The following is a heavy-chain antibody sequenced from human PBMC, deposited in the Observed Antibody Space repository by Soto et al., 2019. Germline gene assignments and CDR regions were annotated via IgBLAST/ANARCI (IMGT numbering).Heavy chain of an antibody. J-gene: IGHJ4*02. CDR3: ARDVGPVTIFGEALSGYFDF. V-gene: IGHV3-7*03. Sequence: GGSLRLSCAVSGFSFGNYWMSWVRQAPGKGLEWLASIKEDGSERYYLDSVKGRFTISRDDAKDSLSLQMNSLRGEDTAFYYCARDVGPVTIFGEALSGYFDFWGQGTLVTVSS. CDR2: IKEDGSER. CDR1: GFSFGNYW. D-gene: IGHD3-3*01.